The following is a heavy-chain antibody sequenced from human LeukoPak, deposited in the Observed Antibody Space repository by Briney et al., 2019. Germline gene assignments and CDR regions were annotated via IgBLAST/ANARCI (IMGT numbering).Heavy chain of an antibody. V-gene: IGHV4-30-4*01. CDR3: ARDKGTGGSYNWFDP. CDR2: IYYSGST. J-gene: IGHJ5*02. CDR1: GGSISSGDYY. D-gene: IGHD3-10*01. Sequence: PSETLSLTCTVSGGSISSGDYYWSWIRQPPGKGLEWIGYIYYSGSTYYNPSLKSRVTISVDTSKNQFSLKLSSVTAADTAVYYCARDKGTGGSYNWFDPWGQGTLVTVSS.